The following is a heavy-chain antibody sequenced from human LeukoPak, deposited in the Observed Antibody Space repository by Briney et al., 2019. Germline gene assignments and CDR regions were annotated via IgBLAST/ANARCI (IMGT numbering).Heavy chain of an antibody. Sequence: GESLKISCKGSGYNFITYWIGWVRQMPGKGLEWMGIIYPGDSDTRYSPSFQGQVTISADRSITTAYLQWSSLKASDTAIYYCAGRDWQHNRGYFFDYWGQGTVVTVSS. CDR1: GYNFITYW. CDR3: AGRDWQHNRGYFFDY. J-gene: IGHJ4*02. V-gene: IGHV5-51*01. D-gene: IGHD1-1*01. CDR2: IYPGDSDT.